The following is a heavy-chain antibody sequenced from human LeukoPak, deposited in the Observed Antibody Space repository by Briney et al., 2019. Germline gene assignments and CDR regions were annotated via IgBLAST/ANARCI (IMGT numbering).Heavy chain of an antibody. V-gene: IGHV1-2*02. CDR1: GYTFTGYY. Sequence: ASVKVSCKASGYTFTGYYMHWVRQAPGQGLEWMGWINPNSGGTNYAQKFQGRVTMTRDTSISTAYMELSRLRSDDTAAYYCARSTLTVTNADYWGQGTLVTVSS. CDR2: INPNSGGT. D-gene: IGHD4-17*01. CDR3: ARSTLTVTNADY. J-gene: IGHJ4*02.